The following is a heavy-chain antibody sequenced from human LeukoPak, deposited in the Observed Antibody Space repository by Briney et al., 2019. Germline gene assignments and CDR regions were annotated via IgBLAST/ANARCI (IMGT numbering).Heavy chain of an antibody. V-gene: IGHV3-21*04. CDR2: ISSSSSYI. CDR1: GFTFSSYS. Sequence: GGSLRLSCAASGFTFSSYSMNWVRQAPGKGLEWVSSISSSSSYIYYADSVKGRFTISRDNAKNSLYLQMNSLRSEDTAVYYCARNVDTAMATWGYWGQGTLVTVSS. J-gene: IGHJ4*02. D-gene: IGHD5-18*01. CDR3: ARNVDTAMATWGY.